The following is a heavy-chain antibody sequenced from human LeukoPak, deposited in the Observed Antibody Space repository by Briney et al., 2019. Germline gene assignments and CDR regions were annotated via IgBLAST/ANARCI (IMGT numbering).Heavy chain of an antibody. CDR3: ARDKAYYYGSGYYGIDY. CDR2: ISSGGSTI. V-gene: IGHV3-48*03. Sequence: GGFLRLSCAASGFTFSRYEMNWVRQAPGKGLEWVSYISSGGSTIYYADSVKGRFTISRDNAKNSLYLQMNSLRAEDTAVYYCARDKAYYYGSGYYGIDYWGQGILVTVSS. D-gene: IGHD3-10*01. J-gene: IGHJ4*02. CDR1: GFTFSRYE.